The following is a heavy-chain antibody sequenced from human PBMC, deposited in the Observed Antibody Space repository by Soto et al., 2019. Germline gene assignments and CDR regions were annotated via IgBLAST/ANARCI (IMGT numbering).Heavy chain of an antibody. D-gene: IGHD2-21*01. V-gene: IGHV3-74*01. CDR3: VRDLIPSGSSYLAY. CDR2: INTDGTRT. Sequence: GGSLRLSCEASGFTFNSYWMHWVRQAPGKGLVWVSRINTDGTRTSYADSVKGRFTISRDNAKNTLYLQMHSPRAEDTAVYYCVRDLIPSGSSYLAYWGQGNLVTVS. CDR1: GFTFNSYW. J-gene: IGHJ4*02.